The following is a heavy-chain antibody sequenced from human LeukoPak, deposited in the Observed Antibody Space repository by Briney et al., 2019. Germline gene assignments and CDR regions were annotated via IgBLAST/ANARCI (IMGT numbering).Heavy chain of an antibody. CDR2: IIPIFGTA. Sequence: ASVKASCKASGGTFSSYAISWVRQAPGQGLEWMGGIIPIFGTANYAQKFQGRVTITADESTSTAYMELSSLRSEDTAVYYCAAPGGNSAEYFQHWGQGTLVTVSS. J-gene: IGHJ1*01. CDR3: AAPGGNSAEYFQH. V-gene: IGHV1-69*13. D-gene: IGHD4-23*01. CDR1: GGTFSSYA.